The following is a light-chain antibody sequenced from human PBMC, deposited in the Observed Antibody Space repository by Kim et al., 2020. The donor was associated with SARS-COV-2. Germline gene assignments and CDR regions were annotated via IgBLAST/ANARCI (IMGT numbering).Light chain of an antibody. J-gene: IGKJ4*01. Sequence: SLSPGERATLSCRPSQSVSTYLAWYQHKPGQAPRLLIHDASNRATGVPPRFSGGGSGTDFTLTISSLEPEDFAIYYCQQRSNWPPTFGGGTKVEI. CDR3: QQRSNWPPT. CDR2: DAS. CDR1: QSVSTY. V-gene: IGKV3-11*01.